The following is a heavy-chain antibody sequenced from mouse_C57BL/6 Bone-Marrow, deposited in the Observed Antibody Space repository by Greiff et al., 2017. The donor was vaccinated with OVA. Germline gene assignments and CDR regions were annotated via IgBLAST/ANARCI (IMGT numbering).Heavy chain of an antibody. Sequence: EVQLVESGGGLVKPGGSLKLSCAASGFTFSSYTMSWVRQTPEKRLEWVATISGGGGNTYYPDSVKGRFTISRDNAKNTLYLQMSSLRSEDTALYYCARQGTGLTFAYWGQGTLVTVSA. CDR1: GFTFSSYT. V-gene: IGHV5-9*01. CDR2: ISGGGGNT. CDR3: ARQGTGLTFAY. J-gene: IGHJ3*01. D-gene: IGHD4-1*01.